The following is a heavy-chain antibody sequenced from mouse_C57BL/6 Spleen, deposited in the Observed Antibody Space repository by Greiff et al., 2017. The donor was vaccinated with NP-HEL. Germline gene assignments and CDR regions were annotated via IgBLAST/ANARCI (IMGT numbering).Heavy chain of an antibody. CDR1: GYSITSGYD. D-gene: IGHD2-3*01. CDR3: ARAYDGYQFSYAMDY. CDR2: ISYSGST. V-gene: IGHV3-1*01. J-gene: IGHJ4*01. Sequence: DVQLHESGPGMVKPSQSLSLTCTVPGYSITSGYDWHWIRHFPGNKLEWMGYISYSGSTNYNPSLKSRISITHDTSKNHFFLKLNSVTTEDTATYYCARAYDGYQFSYAMDYWGQGTSVTVSS.